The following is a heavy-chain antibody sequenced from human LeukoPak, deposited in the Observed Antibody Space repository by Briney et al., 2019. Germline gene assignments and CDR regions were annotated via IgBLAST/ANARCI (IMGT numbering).Heavy chain of an antibody. CDR1: GFTFSSYW. CDR2: INHNGNVN. V-gene: IGHV3-7*03. D-gene: IGHD4-17*01. CDR3: ARDSDYGDYVLDL. J-gene: IGHJ2*01. Sequence: QPGGSLRLSCAASGFTFSSYWMNWARQAPGKGLEWVASINHNGNVNYYVDSVKGRFTISRDNAMNSLCLQMNSLRAEDTAVYYCARDSDYGDYVLDLWGRGTLVTVSS.